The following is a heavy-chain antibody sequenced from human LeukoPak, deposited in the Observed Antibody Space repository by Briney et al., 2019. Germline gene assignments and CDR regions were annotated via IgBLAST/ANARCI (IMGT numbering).Heavy chain of an antibody. J-gene: IGHJ6*02. Sequence: PGGSLRLSCAASGFTVSSNYMSWVRQAPGKGLDWVSVIFSGRNTYYADSVKGRFTISRDNSKNTLYLQMNSLRAEDTAVHYCAKGMVRGVIRDYYYYGMDVWGQGTTVTVSS. D-gene: IGHD3-10*01. V-gene: IGHV3-53*01. CDR3: AKGMVRGVIRDYYYYGMDV. CDR2: IFSGRNT. CDR1: GFTVSSNY.